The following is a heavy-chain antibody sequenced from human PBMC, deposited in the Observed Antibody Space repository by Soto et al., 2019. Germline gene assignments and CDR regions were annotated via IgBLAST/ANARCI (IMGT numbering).Heavy chain of an antibody. Sequence: SETLSLTCSASCGSVSSGSYYWSWIRQPPGNGLEWMGYIYYSGSTNYNPSLKSRATISVDTSKNQFSLKLSSVTAADTAVYYCARDWSIAVAGHNWFDQRGQGTL. D-gene: IGHD6-19*01. CDR3: ARDWSIAVAGHNWFDQ. CDR1: CGSVSSGSYY. V-gene: IGHV4-61*01. J-gene: IGHJ5*02. CDR2: IYYSGST.